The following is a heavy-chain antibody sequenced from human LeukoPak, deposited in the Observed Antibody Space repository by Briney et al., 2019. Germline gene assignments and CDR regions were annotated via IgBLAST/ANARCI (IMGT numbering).Heavy chain of an antibody. Sequence: PGGSLRLSCAASGFTFSSYGMHWVRQAPGKGLEWVAVISYDGSNKYYADSVKGRFTISRGNSKNTLYLQMNSLRAEDTAVYYCTATVTTIVVGNFDYWGQGTLVTVSS. V-gene: IGHV3-30*03. CDR2: ISYDGSNK. CDR3: TATVTTIVVGNFDY. CDR1: GFTFSSYG. J-gene: IGHJ4*02. D-gene: IGHD4-17*01.